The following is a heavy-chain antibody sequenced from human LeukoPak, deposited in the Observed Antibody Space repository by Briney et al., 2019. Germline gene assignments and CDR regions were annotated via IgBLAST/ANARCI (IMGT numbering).Heavy chain of an antibody. V-gene: IGHV4-39*01. CDR2: IYYSGST. Sequence: SETLSLTCTVSGGSISSSSYYWGWIRQPPGKGLEWIGSIYYSGSTYYNPSLKSRVTISVDTSKNQFSLKLSSVTAADTAVYYCARPRIAAAGLLDYWGQGTLVTASS. CDR1: GGSISSSSYY. J-gene: IGHJ4*02. CDR3: ARPRIAAAGLLDY. D-gene: IGHD6-13*01.